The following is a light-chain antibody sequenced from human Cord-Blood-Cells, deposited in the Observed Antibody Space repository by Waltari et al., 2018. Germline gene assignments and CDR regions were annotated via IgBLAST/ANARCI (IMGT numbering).Light chain of an antibody. Sequence: EIVMTQSPDSLAVSLGGRATINCKSSQSVLYSSNNKNYLAWYQQKPGQTPKLLIYWASTRESGVPDRFSGSGSGTDFTLTISSLQAEDVAVYYCQQYYSTPFTFGPGTKVDIK. J-gene: IGKJ3*01. V-gene: IGKV4-1*01. CDR3: QQYYSTPFT. CDR1: QSVLYSSNNKNY. CDR2: WAS.